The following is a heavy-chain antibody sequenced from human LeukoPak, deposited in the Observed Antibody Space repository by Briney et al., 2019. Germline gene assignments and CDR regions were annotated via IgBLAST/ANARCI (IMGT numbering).Heavy chain of an antibody. J-gene: IGHJ4*02. V-gene: IGHV3-74*01. CDR2: INSDGSST. CDR3: ARRGGGNSAPFDY. CDR1: GFAFSSYW. D-gene: IGHD4-23*01. Sequence: PGGSLRLSCAASGFAFSSYWMHWVRQAPGKGLVWVSRINSDGSSTSYADSVKGRFTISRDNAKNTLYLQMNSLRAEDTAVYYCARRGGGNSAPFDYWGQGTLVTVSS.